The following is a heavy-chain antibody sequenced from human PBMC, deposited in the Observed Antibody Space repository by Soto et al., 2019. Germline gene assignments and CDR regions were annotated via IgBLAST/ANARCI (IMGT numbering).Heavy chain of an antibody. Sequence: GESLKISCKGSGYSFTSYWIGWVRQAPRQGLEWMGWISAYNGNTNYAQKLQGRVTMTTDTSTSTAYMELRSLRSDDTAVYYCARDYDANDAFDIWGQGTMVTVSS. CDR3: ARDYDANDAFDI. CDR2: ISAYNGNT. V-gene: IGHV1-18*04. J-gene: IGHJ3*02. CDR1: GYSFTSYW. D-gene: IGHD3-16*01.